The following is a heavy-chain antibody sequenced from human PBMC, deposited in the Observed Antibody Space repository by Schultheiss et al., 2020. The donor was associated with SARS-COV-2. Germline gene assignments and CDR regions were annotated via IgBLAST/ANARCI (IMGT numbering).Heavy chain of an antibody. CDR1: GGSISSYY. J-gene: IGHJ4*02. Sequence: SETLSLTCTVSGGSISSYYWSWIRQPAGKGLEWIGHIYTRGSTYYNPSLKSRVTISVDTSKNQFSLKLSSVTAADTAVYYCARAPSSSPYFDYWGQGTLVTVSS. CDR2: IYTRGST. V-gene: IGHV4-4*07. CDR3: ARAPSSSPYFDY. D-gene: IGHD6-6*01.